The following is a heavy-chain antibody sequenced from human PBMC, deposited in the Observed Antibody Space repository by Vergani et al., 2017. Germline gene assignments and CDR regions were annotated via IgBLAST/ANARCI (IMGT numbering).Heavy chain of an antibody. CDR2: ISGSGGST. V-gene: IGHV3-23*01. D-gene: IGHD6-13*01. J-gene: IGHJ4*02. Sequence: EVQLLESGGGLVQPGGSLRLSCAASGFTFSSYAMSWVRQAPGKGLEWVSAISGSGGSTYYADSVKGRFAISRDNSKNTLYLQMNSLRAEDTAVYYCARDFEQQLGKLRFDYWGQGTLVTVSS. CDR1: GFTFSSYA. CDR3: ARDFEQQLGKLRFDY.